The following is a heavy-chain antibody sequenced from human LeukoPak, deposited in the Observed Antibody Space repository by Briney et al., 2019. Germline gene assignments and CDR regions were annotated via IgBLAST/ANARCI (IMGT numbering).Heavy chain of an antibody. CDR2: ISSSSSTI. D-gene: IGHD6-19*01. CDR3: ASVSGGWVTVGY. CDR1: GFTFSSYS. J-gene: IGHJ4*02. V-gene: IGHV3-48*01. Sequence: PGGSLRLSCAASGFTFSSYSMNWVRQAPGKGLEWVSYISSSSSTIYYADSVKGRFTISRDNAKNSLYLQMNSLRAEDKAVYYCASVSGGWVTVGYWGQGTLVTVSS.